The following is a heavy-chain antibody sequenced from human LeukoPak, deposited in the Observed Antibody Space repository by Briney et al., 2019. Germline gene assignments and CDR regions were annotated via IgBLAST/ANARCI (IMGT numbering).Heavy chain of an antibody. J-gene: IGHJ4*02. CDR1: GFTVSSNY. CDR2: IYSGGNT. V-gene: IGHV3-53*01. D-gene: IGHD2-2*01. Sequence: PGGSLRLSCAASGFTVSSNYMSWVRQAPGKGLEGGSVIYSGGNTYYADSVQGRFTIFRDNSKNTLYLQMNSLRAEDTAVYYCALRSSTSWCLRDWGQGTLVTVSS. CDR3: ALRSSTSWCLRD.